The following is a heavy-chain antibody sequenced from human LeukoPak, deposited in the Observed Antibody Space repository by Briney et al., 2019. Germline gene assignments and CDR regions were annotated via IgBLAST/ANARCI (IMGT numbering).Heavy chain of an antibody. V-gene: IGHV7-4-1*02. CDR1: GYTFTTYA. D-gene: IGHD3-22*01. J-gene: IGHJ4*02. CDR3: ARELDYYDSSGYDFDY. Sequence: ASVKVSCKASGYTFTTYAMNWVRQAPGQGLEWMGWINTNTGNPTYAQGFTGRFVFSLDTSVSTAYLQISSLKAEDTAVYYCARELDYYDSSGYDFDYWGQGTLVTVSS. CDR2: INTNTGNP.